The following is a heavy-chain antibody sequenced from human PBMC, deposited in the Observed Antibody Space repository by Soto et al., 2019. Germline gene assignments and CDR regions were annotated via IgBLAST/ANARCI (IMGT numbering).Heavy chain of an antibody. CDR2: IYYSGST. J-gene: IGHJ5*02. CDR3: ARDASYYYDSSGYAWFDP. CDR1: GGSISSYY. D-gene: IGHD3-22*01. Sequence: PLETLSLTCTVSGGSISSYYWSWIRQPPGKGLEWIGYIYYSGSTNYNPSLKSRVTISVDTSKNQFSLKLSSVTAADTAVYYCARDASYYYDSSGYAWFDPWGQGTLVTVS. V-gene: IGHV4-59*01.